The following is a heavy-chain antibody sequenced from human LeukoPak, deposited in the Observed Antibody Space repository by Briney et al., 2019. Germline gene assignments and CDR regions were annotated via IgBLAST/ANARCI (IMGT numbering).Heavy chain of an antibody. V-gene: IGHV3-21*01. Sequence: GGSLRLSCVASGFTFSSYSMNWVRQAPGKGLEWVSSISSSSSYIYYADSVKGRFTISRDNAKNSLYLQMNSLRAEDTAVYYCARALDEGARFDYWGQGTLVTVSS. CDR3: ARALDEGARFDY. J-gene: IGHJ4*02. CDR2: ISSSSSYI. CDR1: GFTFSSYS.